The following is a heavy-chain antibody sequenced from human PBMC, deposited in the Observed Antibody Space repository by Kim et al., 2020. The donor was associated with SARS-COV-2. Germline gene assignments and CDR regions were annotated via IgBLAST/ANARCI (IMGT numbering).Heavy chain of an antibody. CDR3: ARDLTLGIAAACTYYYGMDV. Sequence: ASVKVSCKASGYTFTSYYMHWVRQAPGQGLEWMGIINPSGGSTSYAQKFQGRVTMTRDTSTSTVYMELSSLRSEDTAVYYCARDLTLGIAAACTYYYGMDVWGQGTTVTVSS. V-gene: IGHV1-46*01. CDR2: INPSGGST. D-gene: IGHD6-13*01. CDR1: GYTFTSYY. J-gene: IGHJ6*02.